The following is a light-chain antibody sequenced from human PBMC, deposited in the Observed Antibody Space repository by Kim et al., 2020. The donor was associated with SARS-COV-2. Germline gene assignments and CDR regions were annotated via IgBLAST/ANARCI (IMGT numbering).Light chain of an antibody. V-gene: IGLV1-44*01. J-gene: IGLJ3*02. Sequence: PGQRVTMSCTGSSSNIGGNTVTWYQQFPATAPKVVISRNDERPSGVSDRFSGSKSGTSASLAISGLQSEDEADYYCAAWDDRLKGVVFGGGTKVTVL. CDR1: SSNIGGNT. CDR2: RND. CDR3: AAWDDRLKGVV.